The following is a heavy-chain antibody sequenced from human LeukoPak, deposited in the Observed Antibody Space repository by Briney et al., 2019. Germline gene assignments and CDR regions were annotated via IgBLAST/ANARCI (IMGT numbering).Heavy chain of an antibody. CDR2: IIPILGIA. CDR1: GGTFSSYA. Sequence: SVKVSCKASGGTFSSYAISWVRQAPGQGLEWMGRIIPILGIANYAQKFQGRVTITADKSTSTAYMELSSLRSEDTAVYYCARGYYYYYGMDVWGQGTTVTVSS. CDR3: ARGYYYYYGMDV. J-gene: IGHJ6*02. V-gene: IGHV1-69*04.